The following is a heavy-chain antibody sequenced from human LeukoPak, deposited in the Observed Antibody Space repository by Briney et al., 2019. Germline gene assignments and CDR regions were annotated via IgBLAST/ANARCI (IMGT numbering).Heavy chain of an antibody. CDR1: GGTFSSYA. D-gene: IGHD5-24*01. V-gene: IGHV1-69*04. J-gene: IGHJ4*02. CDR2: IIPIFGIA. Sequence: SVKVSCKASGGTFSSYAISWVRQAPGQGLEWMGRIIPIFGIANYAQKFQGRVTITADKSTSTAYMELSSLRSEDTAVYYCARDGVEMATTLIFDYWGQGTLVTVFS. CDR3: ARDGVEMATTLIFDY.